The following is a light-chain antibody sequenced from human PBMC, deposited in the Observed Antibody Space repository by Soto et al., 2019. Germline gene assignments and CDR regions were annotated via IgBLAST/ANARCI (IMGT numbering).Light chain of an antibody. V-gene: IGKV3-11*01. CDR2: DAS. Sequence: SVLTQSPATLSWSPGERATLSCMAIPSVSTPLPWYQHKPGQAPRLLIYDASNRATGIPARFSGSGSGTDFTLTISSLEPEDFAVYYCQQRSNWPPITFGQGTRLEIK. CDR1: PSVSTP. CDR3: QQRSNWPPIT. J-gene: IGKJ5*01.